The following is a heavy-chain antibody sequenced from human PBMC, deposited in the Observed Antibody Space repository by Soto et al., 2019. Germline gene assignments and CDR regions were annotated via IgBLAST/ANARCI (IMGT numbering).Heavy chain of an antibody. CDR3: AAVPAAGTPYYYYGMDV. J-gene: IGHJ6*02. Sequence: ASVKVSCKASGSAFSSSAVQWVRQARGQHLEWIGWIVVGSGNTNYAQKFQERVTITRDMSTSTAYMELSSLRSEDTAVYYCAAVPAAGTPYYYYGMDVWGQGTTVTVSS. CDR2: IVVGSGNT. V-gene: IGHV1-58*01. D-gene: IGHD6-13*01. CDR1: GSAFSSSA.